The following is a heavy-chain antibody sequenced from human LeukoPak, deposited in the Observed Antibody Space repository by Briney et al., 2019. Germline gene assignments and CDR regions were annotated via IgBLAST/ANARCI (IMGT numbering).Heavy chain of an antibody. J-gene: IGHJ6*04. CDR2: IRSKTYGETT. CDR3: SRADYYGSGSPISLDV. D-gene: IGHD3-10*01. V-gene: IGHV3-49*04. CDR1: GFTFSDYY. Sequence: PGRSLRLSCAASGFTFSDYYMSWVRQAPGKGLEWVGFIRSKTYGETTEYAASVKGRFTISRDDSKSIAYLQMNSLKTEDTAVHYCSRADYYGSGSPISLDVWGKGTTVTVSS.